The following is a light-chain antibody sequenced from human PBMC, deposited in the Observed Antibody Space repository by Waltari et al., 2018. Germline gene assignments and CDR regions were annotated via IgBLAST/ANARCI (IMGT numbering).Light chain of an antibody. CDR1: STDVGAHDF. CDR3: SSYTVYNTWV. V-gene: IGLV2-14*03. Sequence: QSALTQPAAVSGSPGQSITISCDGTSTDVGAHDFVSWYRKHPGRAPEVLIYAVKSRPSGVLVRLSGSTAARTASPIIAGLQTEDEGDYYCSSYTVYNTWVFGGGTKLTV. J-gene: IGLJ3*02. CDR2: AVK.